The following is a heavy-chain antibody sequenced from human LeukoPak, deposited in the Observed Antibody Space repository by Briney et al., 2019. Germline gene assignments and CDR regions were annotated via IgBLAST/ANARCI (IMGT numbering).Heavy chain of an antibody. Sequence: GGSLRLSCAASGFAVSSNYMSWVRQAPGKGLEWVSVIYSGGNTYYADSVKGRFTISRDNSKNTLYLQMNSLRAEDTAVYYCESHTYYYDSSGYYGGAFDIWGQGTMVTVSS. D-gene: IGHD3-22*01. CDR1: GFAVSSNY. CDR3: ESHTYYYDSSGYYGGAFDI. J-gene: IGHJ3*02. V-gene: IGHV3-53*01. CDR2: IYSGGNT.